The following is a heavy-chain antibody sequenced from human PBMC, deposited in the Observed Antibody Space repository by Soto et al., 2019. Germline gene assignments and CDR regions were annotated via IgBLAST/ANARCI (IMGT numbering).Heavy chain of an antibody. Sequence: EVQLLESGGGLVQPGGSLRLSCAASGFTFSSYAMSWVRLAPGKGLEWFSSIGGSGGTYYADSVKGRFTISRDNSKNMLYLHLNSLRAEDTAMYYCAKGQGWSYYYDSWGQGTLVTVSP. CDR3: AKGQGWSYYYDS. CDR2: IGGSGGT. J-gene: IGHJ4*02. CDR1: GFTFSSYA. D-gene: IGHD2-15*01. V-gene: IGHV3-23*01.